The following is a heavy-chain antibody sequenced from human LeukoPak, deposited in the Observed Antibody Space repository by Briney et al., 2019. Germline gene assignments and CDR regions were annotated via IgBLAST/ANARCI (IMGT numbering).Heavy chain of an antibody. V-gene: IGHV4-4*02. CDR1: GGSISSSNW. J-gene: IGHJ4*02. CDR3: ARDRGAEAIDY. Sequence: SETLSLTCASSGGSISSSNWWSWVRPPPGKGLEWIGEIYHSGTTNYNPSLKSRVTISVDTSKNQFSLNVSSVTAADTAVYYCARDRGAEAIDYWGQGTLVTVSS. CDR2: IYHSGTT. D-gene: IGHD6-25*01.